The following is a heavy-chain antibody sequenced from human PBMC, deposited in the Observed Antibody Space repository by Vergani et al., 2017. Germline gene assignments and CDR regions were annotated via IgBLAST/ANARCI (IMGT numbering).Heavy chain of an antibody. Sequence: QVQLVQSGAEVKKPGSSVKVSCKASGGTFSSYAISWVRQAPGQGLEWVGRIIPILGIANYGKKFQGRVTITADKSTSTAYMELSSLRSEDTAVYYCASTVRGVPVGWFDPWGQGTLVTVSS. D-gene: IGHD3-10*01. V-gene: IGHV1-69*04. CDR1: GGTFSSYA. CDR3: ASTVRGVPVGWFDP. J-gene: IGHJ5*02. CDR2: IIPILGIA.